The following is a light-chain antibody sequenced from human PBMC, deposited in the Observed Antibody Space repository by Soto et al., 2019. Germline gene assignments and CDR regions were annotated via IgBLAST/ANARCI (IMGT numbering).Light chain of an antibody. CDR3: QQSYSIPWT. V-gene: IGKV1-39*01. CDR2: TAS. Sequence: DIQMTQSPSSLSASVGDRVTITCRASQTISNYLNWYQQKPGKAPKLLIYTASSLQGGVPSRFSGSGSGTDFTLTISSLQPEDFATYYCQQSYSIPWTFGQGTKVEI. J-gene: IGKJ1*01. CDR1: QTISNY.